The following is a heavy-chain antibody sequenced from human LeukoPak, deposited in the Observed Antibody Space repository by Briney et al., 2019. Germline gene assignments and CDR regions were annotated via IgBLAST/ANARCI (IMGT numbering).Heavy chain of an antibody. CDR3: AREYSSSSHSDY. V-gene: IGHV5-51*01. CDR1: GYSFTNYW. CDR2: IYPGDSDT. Sequence: GESLKISCKGSGYSFTNYWIAWVRQMPGKGLEWMGIIYPGDSDTRYRPSFQDQVTISADKSISTAYLQWSSLKASDTAMYYCAREYSSSSHSDYWGQGTLVAVSS. J-gene: IGHJ4*02. D-gene: IGHD6-6*01.